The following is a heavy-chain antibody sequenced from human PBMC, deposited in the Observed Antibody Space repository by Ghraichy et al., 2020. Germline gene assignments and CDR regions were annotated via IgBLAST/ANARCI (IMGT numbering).Heavy chain of an antibody. D-gene: IGHD6-13*01. Sequence: GGSLRLSYAASGFTFSPYWMHWVRQALGKGLEWVSRVDGDGTGTSYADSVKGRFTISRDNAKNTCYLQLNSLTAEDTAVYYCTRGGSSLPDYWGQGTLVTVSS. CDR3: TRGGSSLPDY. CDR2: VDGDGTGT. CDR1: GFTFSPYW. V-gene: IGHV3-74*01. J-gene: IGHJ4*02.